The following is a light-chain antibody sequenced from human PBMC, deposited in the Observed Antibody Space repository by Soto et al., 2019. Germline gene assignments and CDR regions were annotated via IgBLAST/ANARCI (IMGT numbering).Light chain of an antibody. V-gene: IGKV3-15*01. CDR3: QQYNNWPPGT. CDR1: QSVSSN. J-gene: IGKJ5*01. Sequence: EIVLTQAPATLFVSQGERATLSCRASQSVSSNLAWYQQKPGQAPRLLIYGASTRATGIPARFSGSGSGTEFTLTISSLQSEDFAVYYCQQYNNWPPGTFGQGTRLEIK. CDR2: GAS.